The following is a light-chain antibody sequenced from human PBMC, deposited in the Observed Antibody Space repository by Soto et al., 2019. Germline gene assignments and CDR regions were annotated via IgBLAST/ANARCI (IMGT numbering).Light chain of an antibody. CDR1: QSVLHSSNNKNY. CDR3: QQYYSSPPT. V-gene: IGKV4-1*01. Sequence: DIVMTQSPDSLAVSLGERATINCKSSQSVLHSSNNKNYLAWYQQKPGQSPNLLISWASTREFGVPDRFSGSGSGTDFTLTIRSLQAEDVAVYYCQQYYSSPPTFGGGTRVEIK. CDR2: WAS. J-gene: IGKJ4*01.